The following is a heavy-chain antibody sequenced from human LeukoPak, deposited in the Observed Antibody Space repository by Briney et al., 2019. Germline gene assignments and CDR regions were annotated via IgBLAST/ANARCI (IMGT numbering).Heavy chain of an antibody. J-gene: IGHJ4*02. CDR3: ARERVVGSYDY. CDR1: GGSLSTHH. V-gene: IGHV4-59*11. D-gene: IGHD1-26*01. CDR2: ISDSGST. Sequence: SETLSLTCVVSGGSLSTHHWSWIRQSPGRGLEWIGYISDSGSTNYNPSLKSRVTISVDTSKNQFSLMLSSVTAADTAVYYCARERVVGSYDYWGQGTLVTVSS.